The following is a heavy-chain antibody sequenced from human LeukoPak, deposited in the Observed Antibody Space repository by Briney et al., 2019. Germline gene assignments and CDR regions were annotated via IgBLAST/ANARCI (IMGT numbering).Heavy chain of an antibody. J-gene: IGHJ4*02. CDR3: ARTRDIVVVTAILDY. CDR1: GFTFSSYG. D-gene: IGHD2-21*02. V-gene: IGHV3-30*03. CDR2: ISYDGSNK. Sequence: GGSLRLSCAASGFTFSSYGMHWFRQAPGKGLEWVAVISYDGSNKYYADSVKGRFTISRDNSKNTLYLQMNSLRAEDTAVYYCARTRDIVVVTAILDYWGQGTLVTVSS.